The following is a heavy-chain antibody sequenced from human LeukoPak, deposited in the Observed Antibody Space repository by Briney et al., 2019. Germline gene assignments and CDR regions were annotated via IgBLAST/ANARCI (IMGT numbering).Heavy chain of an antibody. CDR3: ARYSSSCGAFDI. CDR1: GYTFTSYD. D-gene: IGHD6-13*01. V-gene: IGHV1-8*01. J-gene: IGHJ3*02. CDR2: MNPNSGNT. Sequence: ASVKVSCEASGYTFTSYDINWVRQATGQGLEWMGWMNPNSGNTGYAQKFQGRVTMARNTSISTAYMELSSLRSEDTAVYYCARYSSSCGAFDIWGQGTMVTVSS.